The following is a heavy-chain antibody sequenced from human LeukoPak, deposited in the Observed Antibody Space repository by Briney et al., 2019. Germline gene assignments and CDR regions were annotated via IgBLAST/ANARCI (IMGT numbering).Heavy chain of an antibody. CDR2: IWYDGSNK. D-gene: IGHD5-18*01. CDR3: AKDLDTATEFDY. J-gene: IGHJ4*02. V-gene: IGHV3-33*06. Sequence: GRSLRLSCAASGFTLSSYGMHWGREAPGKALEGVAVIWYDGSNKYYADSVNGRVTISRDNSKNTLYLQMNSLRAADTAVYYCAKDLDTATEFDYWGKGTLVTVSS. CDR1: GFTLSSYG.